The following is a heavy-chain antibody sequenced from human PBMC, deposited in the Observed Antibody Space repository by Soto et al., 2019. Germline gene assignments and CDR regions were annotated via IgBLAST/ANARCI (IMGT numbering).Heavy chain of an antibody. J-gene: IGHJ5*02. D-gene: IGHD2-15*01. Sequence: PSGTLCLTCAVSVGYISISNWWRCLRQPPVKRLEWIGEIYHSDGTNYNPSLKSRVTISVDKSKRQFFLKLNSVTAADTAVYYWAGGGPKGYCSSGSCKRWFDPWGQGTMVTGSS. V-gene: IGHV4-4*02. CDR2: IYHSDGT. CDR3: AGGGPKGYCSSGSCKRWFDP. CDR1: VGYISISNW.